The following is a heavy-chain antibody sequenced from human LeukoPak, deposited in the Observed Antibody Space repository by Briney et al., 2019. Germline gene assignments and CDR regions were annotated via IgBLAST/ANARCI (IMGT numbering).Heavy chain of an antibody. D-gene: IGHD5-18*01. CDR3: ARDFFGYSYGKGDAFDI. V-gene: IGHV1-69*13. Sequence: SVKVSCKASGGTFSSYAISWVRQAPGQGLEWMGGIIPIIGTANYAQKFQGRVTITADESTSTAYMELSSLRSEDTAVYYCARDFFGYSYGKGDAFDIWGQGTMVTVSS. J-gene: IGHJ3*02. CDR1: GGTFSSYA. CDR2: IIPIIGTA.